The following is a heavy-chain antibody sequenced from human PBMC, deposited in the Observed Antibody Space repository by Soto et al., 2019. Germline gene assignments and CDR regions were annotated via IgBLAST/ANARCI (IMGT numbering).Heavy chain of an antibody. CDR3: ARDSYDYVWGSYRYPYYFDY. CDR1: GYTFTGYY. D-gene: IGHD3-16*02. V-gene: IGHV1-2*04. J-gene: IGHJ4*02. CDR2: INPNSGGT. Sequence: GASVKVSCKASGYTFTGYYMHWVRQAPGQGLEWMGWINPNSGGTNYAQKFQGCVTITTDTSISTAYMELSRLRSDDTAVYYCARDSYDYVWGSYRYPYYFDYWGQGTLVTVSS.